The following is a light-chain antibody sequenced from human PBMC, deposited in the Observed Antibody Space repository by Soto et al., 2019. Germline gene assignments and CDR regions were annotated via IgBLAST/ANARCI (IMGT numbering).Light chain of an antibody. Sequence: EIVMTQSPATLSVSPGERATLSCRASQSVTNNLAWYQQRPGQAPRLLISGASTRATGVPARFSGSGSATEFTLTISSLQSEDFAVYYCQQYNTWPRTFGQGTKVDIK. J-gene: IGKJ1*01. CDR3: QQYNTWPRT. CDR2: GAS. CDR1: QSVTNN. V-gene: IGKV3-15*01.